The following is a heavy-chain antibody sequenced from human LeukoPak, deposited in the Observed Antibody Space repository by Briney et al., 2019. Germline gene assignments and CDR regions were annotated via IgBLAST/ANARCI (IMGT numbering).Heavy chain of an antibody. CDR2: ISGSGGST. J-gene: IGHJ4*02. Sequence: GGSLRLSCAASGFTFSSYAMSWVRQDPGKGLEWVSAISGSGGSTYYADLVEGRFTISRDNGKNSLYLQMNSLRAEDTAVYYCARGVGNYRYYFDFWGQGTLVTVSS. V-gene: IGHV3-23*01. D-gene: IGHD3-22*01. CDR1: GFTFSSYA. CDR3: ARGVGNYRYYFDF.